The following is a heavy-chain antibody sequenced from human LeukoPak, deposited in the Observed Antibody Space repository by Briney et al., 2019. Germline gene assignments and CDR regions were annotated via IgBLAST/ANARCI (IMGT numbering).Heavy chain of an antibody. Sequence: GGSLRLSXAASGFTFSSYAMHWVRQAPGKGLEYVSAISSNGGSTYYANSVKGRFTISRDNSKNTLYLQMGSLRAEDMAVYYCARPITWIQLWDAFDIWGQGTMVTVSS. CDR1: GFTFSSYA. CDR2: ISSNGGST. J-gene: IGHJ3*02. CDR3: ARPITWIQLWDAFDI. D-gene: IGHD5-18*01. V-gene: IGHV3-64*01.